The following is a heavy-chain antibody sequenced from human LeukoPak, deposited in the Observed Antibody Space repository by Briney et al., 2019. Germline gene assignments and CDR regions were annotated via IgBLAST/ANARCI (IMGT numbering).Heavy chain of an antibody. Sequence: ASVKVSCKASGYIFTSYGINWVRQAPGQGLEWMGWISSYNGNTHYAQILQGRVTMTTDTSTSTAYMELRSLRSDDTAVYYCAKAGPPIHYHYMDVWGKGTTVTISS. CDR3: AKAGPPIHYHYMDV. CDR1: GYIFTSYG. CDR2: ISSYNGNT. V-gene: IGHV1-18*01. J-gene: IGHJ6*03.